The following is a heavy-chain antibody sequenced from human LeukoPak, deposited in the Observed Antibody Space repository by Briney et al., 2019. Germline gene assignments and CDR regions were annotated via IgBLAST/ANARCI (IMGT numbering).Heavy chain of an antibody. J-gene: IGHJ4*02. CDR2: IIPILGIA. V-gene: IGHV1-69*04. Sequence: SVKVSCKASGGTFSSYAISWVREAPGQGLEWMGRIIPILGIANYAQKFQGRVTITADKSTSTAYMALSSLRAEDTAVYYCARSFYGSGSQYFDYWGQGTLVTVSS. D-gene: IGHD3-10*01. CDR3: ARSFYGSGSQYFDY. CDR1: GGTFSSYA.